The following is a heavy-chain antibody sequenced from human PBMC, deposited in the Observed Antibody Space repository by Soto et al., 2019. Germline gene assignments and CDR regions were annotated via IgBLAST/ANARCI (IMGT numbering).Heavy chain of an antibody. CDR1: GGSISSSSYY. CDR3: ASTYDFRSGRDYYYGMEV. Sequence: SETLSLTCTVSGGSISSSSYYWGWIRQPPGKGLEWIGSIYYSGSTYYNPSLKSRVTISVDPSKNQFSLKMSSVTAADTAVYSCASTYDFRSGRDYYYGMEVWGQRPTVT. J-gene: IGHJ6*02. V-gene: IGHV4-39*01. CDR2: IYYSGST. D-gene: IGHD3-3*01.